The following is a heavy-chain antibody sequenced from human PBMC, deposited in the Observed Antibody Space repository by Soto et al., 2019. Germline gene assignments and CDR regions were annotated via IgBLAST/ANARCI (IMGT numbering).Heavy chain of an antibody. CDR3: AREIIQLWARYFYYYYGMDV. CDR2: ISYDGSNK. Sequence: QVQLGESGGGVVQPGRSLRLSCAASGFTFSSYAMHWVRQAPGKGLEWVAVISYDGSNKYYADSVKGRFTISRDNSKNTLYLQMKSLRAEDTAVYYCAREIIQLWARYFYYYYGMDVWGQGTTVTVSS. CDR1: GFTFSSYA. D-gene: IGHD5-18*01. V-gene: IGHV3-30-3*01. J-gene: IGHJ6*02.